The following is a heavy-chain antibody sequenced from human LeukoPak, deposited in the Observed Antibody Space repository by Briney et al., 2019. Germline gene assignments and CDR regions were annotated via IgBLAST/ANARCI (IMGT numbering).Heavy chain of an antibody. D-gene: IGHD1-26*01. J-gene: IGHJ4*02. Sequence: GGSLRLSCAASGFTFSKNAMSWVRQAPGKGLEWVSAISGSGGSTYYADSVKGRFTISRDNSKNTLYLQMNSLRAEDTAVYYCAKDARYSGSYYFVFDYWGQGTLVTVSS. CDR1: GFTFSKNA. CDR3: AKDARYSGSYYFVFDY. V-gene: IGHV3-23*01. CDR2: ISGSGGST.